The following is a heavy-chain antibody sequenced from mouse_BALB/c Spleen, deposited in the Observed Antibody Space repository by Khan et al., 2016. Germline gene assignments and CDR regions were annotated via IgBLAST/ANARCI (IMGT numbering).Heavy chain of an antibody. CDR2: IYYSGTI. V-gene: IGHV3-5*02. CDR1: GISITTGNYR. CDR3: ERDGGYDGYIDY. D-gene: IGHD2-10*02. J-gene: IGHJ2*01. Sequence: EVQLQESGPGLVKPSQTVSLSCTVTGISITTGNYRWSWIRQFPGNKLEWIGYIYYSGTITYNPSLTSRTTITRDTSKNQFFLEMNSLTAEDTATYYCERDGGYDGYIDYWGQGTTLTVSS.